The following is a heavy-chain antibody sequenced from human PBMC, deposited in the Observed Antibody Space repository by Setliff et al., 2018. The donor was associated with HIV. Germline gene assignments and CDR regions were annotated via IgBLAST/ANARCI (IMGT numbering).Heavy chain of an antibody. CDR3: AHIDSSGYYFDY. V-gene: IGHV2-5*01. CDR1: GFSLITVPVG. D-gene: IGHD3-22*01. CDR2: IYGNDDK. J-gene: IGHJ4*02. Sequence: SGPTLVNPTQTLTLTCTVSGFSLITVPVGVGWIRQPPGKALEWLALIYGNDDKRYSPSLKSRLTITKDTSINQVVLTMTNMDPVDTATYYCAHIDSSGYYFDYWGQGTLVTVSS.